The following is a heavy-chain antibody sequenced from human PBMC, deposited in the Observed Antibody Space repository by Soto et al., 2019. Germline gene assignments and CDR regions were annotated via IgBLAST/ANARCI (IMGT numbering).Heavy chain of an antibody. D-gene: IGHD6-13*01. CDR2: INHSGST. V-gene: IGHV4-34*01. J-gene: IGHJ5*02. CDR3: ARGVAIAAAAYNWFDP. CDR1: GGSFGGYY. Sequence: SETLSLTCAVYGGSFGGYYWSWIRQPPGKGLEWIGEINHSGSTNYNPSLKSRVTISVDTSKNQFSLKLSSVTAADTAVYYCARGVAIAAAAYNWFDPWGQGTLVTVS.